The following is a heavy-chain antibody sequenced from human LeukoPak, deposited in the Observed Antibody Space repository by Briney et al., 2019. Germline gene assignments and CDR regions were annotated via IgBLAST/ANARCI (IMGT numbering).Heavy chain of an antibody. CDR2: ISSSGDTI. CDR3: ARVAGNFYYYMDV. Sequence: LSLTCGVYGGSFSGYYWSWVRQAPGKGLEWVSYISSSGDTIYYADSVKGRFTISRDNAKNSLYLQMNSLRVEDTAVYYCARVAGNFYYYMDVWGKGTMVTISS. J-gene: IGHJ6*03. V-gene: IGHV3-11*04. D-gene: IGHD1-14*01. CDR1: GGSFSGYY.